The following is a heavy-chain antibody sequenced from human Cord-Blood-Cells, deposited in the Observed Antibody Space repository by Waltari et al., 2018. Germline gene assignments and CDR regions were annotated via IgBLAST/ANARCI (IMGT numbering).Heavy chain of an antibody. J-gene: IGHJ3*02. V-gene: IGHV4-34*01. CDR2: INHSGST. Sequence: QVQLQQWGAGLLKPSETLSLTCAVYGGSFSGYYWSWIRQPPGKGLEWLGEINHSGSTNYNPSLKSRVTISVDTSKNQFSLKLSSVTAADMAVYYCARGLGDILTGRSLDAFDIWGQGTMVTDSS. CDR1: GGSFSGYY. D-gene: IGHD3-9*01. CDR3: ARGLGDILTGRSLDAFDI.